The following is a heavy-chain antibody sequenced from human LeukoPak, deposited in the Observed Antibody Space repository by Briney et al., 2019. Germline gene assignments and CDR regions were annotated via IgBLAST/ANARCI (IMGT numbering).Heavy chain of an antibody. CDR3: VRDPDALDY. CDR2: IRSSGDMI. Sequence: PGGSLILSCATSGFTFSSYSMNWVRQAPGKGLEWVSYIRSSGDMIYYADSVKGRFTISRDNAKNSVYLQMNSLRDEDTAVYYCVRDPDALDYWGQGTQVTVSS. V-gene: IGHV3-48*02. J-gene: IGHJ4*02. CDR1: GFTFSSYS.